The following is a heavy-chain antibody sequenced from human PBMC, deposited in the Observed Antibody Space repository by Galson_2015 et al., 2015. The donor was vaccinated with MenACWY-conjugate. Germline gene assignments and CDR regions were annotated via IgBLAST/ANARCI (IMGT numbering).Heavy chain of an antibody. D-gene: IGHD3-10*01. V-gene: IGHV3-74*01. Sequence: SLRLSCAASGFTFSTYWMHWVRQAPGKGLVWVSRVNSDGRSTSYADSVKGRFSISRDNAKNSLYLQMNSLRAEDTAVYYCARDSHLRYGSGSKPPIDYFCGMDVWGQGTTVTVSS. CDR1: GFTFSTYW. CDR3: ARDSHLRYGSGSKPPIDYFCGMDV. J-gene: IGHJ6*02. CDR2: VNSDGRST.